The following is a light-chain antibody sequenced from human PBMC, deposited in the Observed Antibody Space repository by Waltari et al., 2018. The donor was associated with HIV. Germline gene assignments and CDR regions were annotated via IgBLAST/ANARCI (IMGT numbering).Light chain of an antibody. CDR1: SRDVGGFFL. CDR2: EVS. Sequence: QSALTQPASVSGAPGPSIPIPCPGTSRDVGGFFLCPWYQQHPGKAPKLMIYEVSKRPSGVSNRFSGSKSGNTASLTISGLQAEDEADYYCCSYAGSSTFVVFGGGTKLTVL. J-gene: IGLJ2*01. V-gene: IGLV2-23*02. CDR3: CSYAGSSTFVV.